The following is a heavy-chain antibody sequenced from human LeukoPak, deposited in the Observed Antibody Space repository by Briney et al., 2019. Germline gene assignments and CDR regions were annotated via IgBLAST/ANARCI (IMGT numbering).Heavy chain of an antibody. J-gene: IGHJ4*02. CDR3: ARLVADYCDYVGHFDY. D-gene: IGHD4-17*01. CDR1: GGSISSYY. Sequence: LETLSLTCTGSGGSISSYYWSWIRQPPGKGLEWIGYICYSGSTNYNPSLKSRVTISVDTSKNQFSLKLSSVTAADTAVYYCARLVADYCDYVGHFDYWGPGTLVTVSS. V-gene: IGHV4-59*08. CDR2: ICYSGST.